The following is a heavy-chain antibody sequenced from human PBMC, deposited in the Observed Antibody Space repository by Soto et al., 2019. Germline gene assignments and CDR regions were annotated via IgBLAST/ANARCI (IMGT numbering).Heavy chain of an antibody. D-gene: IGHD3-22*01. CDR3: AQRPSYDPSGAFDY. J-gene: IGHJ4*02. Sequence: QITLKESGPTLVKPTEPLTLTCIFSGFSLSNSGVGVGWLRQPPGKALECLALNHWDDTRRYSASLRSRLTITKDTSNNQLVLTMTHRDAVDTAKYYCAQRPSYDPSGAFDYWGQGTVATVSS. CDR2: NHWDDTR. V-gene: IGHV2-5*02. CDR1: GFSLSNSGVG.